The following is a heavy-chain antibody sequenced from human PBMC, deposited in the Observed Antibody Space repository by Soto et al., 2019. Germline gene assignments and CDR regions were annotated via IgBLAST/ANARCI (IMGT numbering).Heavy chain of an antibody. J-gene: IGHJ4*02. CDR3: ARVPYGSGSADY. V-gene: IGHV4-59*01. Sequence: SETLSLTCTVSGGSISSYYWSWIRQPPGKGLEWIGYIYYSGSTNHNPSLKSRVTISVDTSKNQFSLKLSSVTAADTAVYYCARVPYGSGSADYWGQGTLVTVSS. CDR1: GGSISSYY. D-gene: IGHD3-10*01. CDR2: IYYSGST.